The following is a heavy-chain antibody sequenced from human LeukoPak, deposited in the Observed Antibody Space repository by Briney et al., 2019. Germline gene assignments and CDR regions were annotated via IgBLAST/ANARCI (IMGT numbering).Heavy chain of an antibody. D-gene: IGHD3-3*01. J-gene: IGHJ4*02. Sequence: PSETLSLTCTVSGGSISSSSYYWGWIRQPPGKGLEWIGSIYYSGSTYYNPSLKSRVTISVDTSKNQFSLKLSSVTAADTAVYYCARDPYTIFGVAEGGQGTLVTVSS. CDR1: GGSISSSSYY. CDR3: ARDPYTIFGVAE. CDR2: IYYSGST. V-gene: IGHV4-39*07.